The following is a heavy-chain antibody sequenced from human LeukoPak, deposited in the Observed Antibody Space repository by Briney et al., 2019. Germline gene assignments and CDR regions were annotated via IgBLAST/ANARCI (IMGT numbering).Heavy chain of an antibody. Sequence: SETLSLTCTVSGGSINSRSDYWGWIRQPPGKGLEWIGNVYYSGDTYYNTSLPSRVTISVDTSKSQFSLTLNSVTAADTAVYYCARCPCDLLTGFSKWFFDLWGRGALVTVSS. D-gene: IGHD3-9*01. V-gene: IGHV4-39*01. CDR1: GGSINSRSDY. CDR3: ARCPCDLLTGFSKWFFDL. CDR2: VYYSGDT. J-gene: IGHJ2*01.